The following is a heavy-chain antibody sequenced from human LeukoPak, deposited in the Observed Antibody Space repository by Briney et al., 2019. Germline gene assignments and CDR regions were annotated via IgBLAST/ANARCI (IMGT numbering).Heavy chain of an antibody. CDR1: GGTFSSYA. CDR3: AREMWVWGYCSSTSCYTAFDI. Sequence: SVKVSCKASGGTFSSYAISWVRQAPGQGLEWMGGIIPIFGTANYAQKFQGRVTITTDESTSTAYMELSSLRSEDTAVYYYAREMWVWGYCSSTSCYTAFDIWGQGTMVTVSS. CDR2: IIPIFGTA. V-gene: IGHV1-69*05. J-gene: IGHJ3*02. D-gene: IGHD2-2*02.